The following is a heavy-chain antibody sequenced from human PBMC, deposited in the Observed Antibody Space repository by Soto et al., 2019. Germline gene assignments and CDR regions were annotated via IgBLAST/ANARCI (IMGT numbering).Heavy chain of an antibody. CDR2: IFYSGST. Sequence: QVQLQESGPGLVRPSETLPLTCTASGGSVNRYYWSWIRQTPGKGPVWIGYIFYSGSTNSNPYLESRASMSVDMSRNPFPLRLSSPTAADTAVYYCARVFPSYCGGDCAYFDSWGQGILVTVSS. CDR3: ARVFPSYCGGDCAYFDS. J-gene: IGHJ4*02. CDR1: GGSVNRYY. V-gene: IGHV4-59*02. D-gene: IGHD2-21*02.